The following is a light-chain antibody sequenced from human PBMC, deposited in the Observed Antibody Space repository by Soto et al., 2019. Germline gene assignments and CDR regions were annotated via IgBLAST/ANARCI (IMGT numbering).Light chain of an antibody. J-gene: IGKJ3*01. CDR3: QQYGSSPSIT. Sequence: EIVLTQSPGTLSLSPGERATLSCRASQSVSSSYLAWYQQKPGQAPRLLIYGASSRATGIPDRSSGSGSGTDFTLTISRLEPEDFAVYYCQQYGSSPSITFGPGTKVDIK. V-gene: IGKV3-20*01. CDR2: GAS. CDR1: QSVSSSY.